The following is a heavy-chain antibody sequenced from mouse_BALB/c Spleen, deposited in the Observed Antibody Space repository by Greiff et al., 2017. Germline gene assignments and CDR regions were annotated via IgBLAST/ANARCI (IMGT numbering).Heavy chain of an antibody. J-gene: IGHJ2*01. V-gene: IGHV1-14*01. CDR1: GYTFTSYV. CDR3: ARPLIYDGYYVNYFDY. CDR2: INPYNDGT. D-gene: IGHD2-3*01. Sequence: VQLQQSGPELVKPGASVKMSCKASGYTFTSYVMHWVKQKPGQGLEWIGYINPYNDGTKYNEKFKGKATLTSDKSSSTAYMELSSLTSEDSAVYYCARPLIYDGYYVNYFDYWGQGTTLTVSS.